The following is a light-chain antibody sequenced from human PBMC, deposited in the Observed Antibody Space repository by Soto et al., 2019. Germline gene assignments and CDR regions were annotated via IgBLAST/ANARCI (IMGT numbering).Light chain of an antibody. Sequence: EIVLTQSPGTLSLSPGERATLSCSASQSVSSSYLAWYQQKPGHAPRLLVYGASRRATGISDRFSGSGFRTDFPLSITSLEPEDFAVYYCQQRGGWPPTFGQGTQGGYQ. CDR2: GAS. CDR3: QQRGGWPPT. V-gene: IGKV3-20*01. CDR1: QSVSSSY. J-gene: IGKJ1*01.